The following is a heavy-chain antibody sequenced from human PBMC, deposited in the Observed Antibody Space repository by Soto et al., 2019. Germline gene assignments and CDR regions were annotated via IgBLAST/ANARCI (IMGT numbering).Heavy chain of an antibody. J-gene: IGHJ4*01. CDR1: GYTFIRSA. V-gene: IGHV1-3*01. D-gene: IGHD3-3*01. Sequence: GASVKVSCKASGYTFIRSAMHWVRQAPGQRLEWMGWINVANGNTKYSQKFQGRVTITRDTSATTAYMELSSLTSEDTAVYYCARGNLWSGYPSYFAYWGHGTLVPVSP. CDR2: INVANGNT. CDR3: ARGNLWSGYPSYFAY.